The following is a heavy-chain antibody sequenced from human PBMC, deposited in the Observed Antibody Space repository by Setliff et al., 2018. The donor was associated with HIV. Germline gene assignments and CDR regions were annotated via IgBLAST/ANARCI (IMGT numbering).Heavy chain of an antibody. CDR2: IYPDDSDT. Sequence: PGESLKISCKGFGYSFTNYWIGWVRQMPGKGLEWMGVIYPDDSDTRYRPSFEGQVTMSADKSINTAYLQWNSLKASDTAMYYCARQPTDTSGYNNWFDSWGQGTLVTVSS. D-gene: IGHD3-3*01. CDR1: GYSFTNYW. V-gene: IGHV5-51*01. J-gene: IGHJ5*01. CDR3: ARQPTDTSGYNNWFDS.